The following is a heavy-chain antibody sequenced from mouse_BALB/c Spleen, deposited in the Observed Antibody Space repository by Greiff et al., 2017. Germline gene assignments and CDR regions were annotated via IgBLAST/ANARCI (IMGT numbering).Heavy chain of an antibody. CDR2: ISSGGSYT. D-gene: IGHD4-1*01. J-gene: IGHJ4*01. CDR3: TKAGTGAMDY. Sequence: EVQLQESGGGLVKPGGSLKLSCAASGFTFSSYTMSWVRQTPEKRLEWVATISSGGSYTYYPDSVKGRFTISRDNAKNTLYLQLSSLKSEDTAMYYCTKAGTGAMDYWGQGTSVTVSS. V-gene: IGHV5-6-4*01. CDR1: GFTFSSYT.